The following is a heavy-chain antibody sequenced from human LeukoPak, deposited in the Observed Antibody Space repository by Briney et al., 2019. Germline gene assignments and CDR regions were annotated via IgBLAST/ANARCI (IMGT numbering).Heavy chain of an antibody. CDR3: ARTFYYCSSTSCPLDY. CDR1: GFTFSSYS. D-gene: IGHD2-2*01. CDR2: ISSSSSYV. Sequence: GGSLRLSCAASGFTFSSYSMNWVRQAPGKGLEWVSSISSSSSYVYYADSVKGRFTISRDNAKNSLYLQMNSLRAEDTAVYYCARTFYYCSSTSCPLDYWGQGTLVTVSS. J-gene: IGHJ4*02. V-gene: IGHV3-21*01.